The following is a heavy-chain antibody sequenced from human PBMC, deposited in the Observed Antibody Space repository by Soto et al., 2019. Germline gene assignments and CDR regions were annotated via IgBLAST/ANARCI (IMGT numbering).Heavy chain of an antibody. D-gene: IGHD3-3*01. CDR3: ARAGYDFWSCYGWFDL. CDR2: IIAYNGNT. J-gene: IGHJ5*02. V-gene: IGHV1-18*01. Sequence: ASVKVSCKASGYTFTSSGISWVRQAPGQGLEWMGWIIAYNGNTNYAQKLQGRVTMTTDTSTSTAYMELRSLRADDTAVYYCARAGYDFWSCYGWFDLWGQGTLVTVSS. CDR1: GYTFTSSG.